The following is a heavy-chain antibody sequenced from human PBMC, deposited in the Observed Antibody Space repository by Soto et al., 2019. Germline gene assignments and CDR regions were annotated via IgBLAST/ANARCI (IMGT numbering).Heavy chain of an antibody. CDR2: IYYSGST. CDR3: ARHYPQDNYYGSGSYYGGFDY. CDR1: GGSISSSSYY. J-gene: IGHJ4*02. Sequence: SETLSLTCTVSGGSISSSSYYWGWIRQPPGKGLEWIGSIYYSGSTYYNPSLKSRVTISVDTSKNQFSLKLSSVTAADTAVYYCARHYPQDNYYGSGSYYGGFDYRGQGTLVTVSS. D-gene: IGHD3-10*01. V-gene: IGHV4-39*01.